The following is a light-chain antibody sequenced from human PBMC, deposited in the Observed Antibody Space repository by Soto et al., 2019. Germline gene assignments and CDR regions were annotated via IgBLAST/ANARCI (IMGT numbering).Light chain of an antibody. J-gene: IGLJ1*01. CDR2: EDS. V-gene: IGLV2-23*01. Sequence: QSVLTQPASVSGSPGQSVTISCTGTSGDVGRYSLVSWYQQHPGKAPKVIISEDSKRPSGVSNRFSGSKSGNTASLTISGLQAEDEADYYCCSFAGNSIYVFGTGTKVTVL. CDR1: SGDVGRYSL. CDR3: CSFAGNSIYV.